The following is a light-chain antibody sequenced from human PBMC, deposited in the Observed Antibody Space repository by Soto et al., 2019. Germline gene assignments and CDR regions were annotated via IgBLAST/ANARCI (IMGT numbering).Light chain of an antibody. CDR3: QSYDNSLNGLYV. CDR1: SSNIGAGYD. V-gene: IGLV1-40*01. CDR2: HTN. J-gene: IGLJ1*01. Sequence: QSVLTQPPSVSGAPGQRVTISCTGSSSNIGAGYDVHWYQQVPGAAPKLLIFHTNNRPSGVPDRFSGSKSGTSASLAITGLQAEDEADYYCQSYDNSLNGLYVFGAGTKVTVL.